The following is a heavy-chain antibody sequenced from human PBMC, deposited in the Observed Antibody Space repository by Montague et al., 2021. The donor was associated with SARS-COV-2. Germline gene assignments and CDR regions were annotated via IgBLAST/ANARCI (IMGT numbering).Heavy chain of an antibody. V-gene: IGHV2-70*01. D-gene: IGHD5-18*01. CDR3: ARIPTAGTPMGNYYYYGMDV. CDR2: SDWXXXK. CDR1: GFSLSTSGMC. J-gene: IGHJ6*02. Sequence: PALVTPTPILTLPLTFSGFSLSTSGMCVSWIRPPPGKALAWLALSDWXXXKYSSTSLKTRLTISKDTSTHPVVLTMTNMDPVDTATSYCARIPTAGTPMGNYYYYGMDVWGQGTTVTVSS.